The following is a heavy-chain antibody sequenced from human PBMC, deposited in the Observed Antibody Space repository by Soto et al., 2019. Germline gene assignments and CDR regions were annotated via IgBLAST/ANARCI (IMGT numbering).Heavy chain of an antibody. J-gene: IGHJ4*01. V-gene: IGHV3-11*06. D-gene: IGHD1-7*01. CDR1: GFTFSDYY. CDR2: ISSSSDYT. Sequence: QVPVVESGGGLVKPGGSLRLSCAASGFTFSDYYMNWIRQAPGKGLEWVSYISSSSDYTKYADSVKGRFTISRDNAESSLDLQMNSLRSEDTAVYYCARGGVRGTTARGEVYNWGDGTLVTGSS. CDR3: ARGGVRGTTARGEVYN.